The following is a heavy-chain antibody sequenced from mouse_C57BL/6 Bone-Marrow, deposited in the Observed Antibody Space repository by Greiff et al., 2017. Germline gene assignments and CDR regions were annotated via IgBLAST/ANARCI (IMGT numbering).Heavy chain of an antibody. Sequence: EVKLVESGGGLVKPGGSLKLSCAASGFTFSDYGMHWVRQAPEKGLEWVAYISSGSSNIYYADTVKGRFTISRDNAKNTLFLQMTSLRSEDTAMYYCAITTVVATDAMDYWGQGTSVTVSS. V-gene: IGHV5-17*01. CDR2: ISSGSSNI. J-gene: IGHJ4*01. CDR1: GFTFSDYG. CDR3: AITTVVATDAMDY. D-gene: IGHD1-1*01.